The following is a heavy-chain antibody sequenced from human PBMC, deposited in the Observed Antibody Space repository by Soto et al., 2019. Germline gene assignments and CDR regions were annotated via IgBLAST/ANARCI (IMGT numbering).Heavy chain of an antibody. Sequence: SDTLSLTCTISGGAISNSSYLWGWIRQPPGKGLQCIGSVSYSGSTYYNPSLKSRVTISVDTSKNQFSLKLSSVTAADTAVYYCARYLSYGFNRVEPWVQGT. J-gene: IGHJ5*02. CDR3: ARYLSYGFNRVEP. V-gene: IGHV4-39*01. CDR1: GGAISNSSYL. D-gene: IGHD3-10*01. CDR2: VSYSGST.